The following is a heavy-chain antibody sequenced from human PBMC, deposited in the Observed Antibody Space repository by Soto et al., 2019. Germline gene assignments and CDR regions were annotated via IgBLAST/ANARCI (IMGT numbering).Heavy chain of an antibody. D-gene: IGHD3-22*01. J-gene: IGHJ4*02. CDR2: IKRKTDGGTT. CDR1: GFTFSNAW. V-gene: IGHV3-15*07. CDR3: ATVFYDRSSNPDY. Sequence: GGSLRLSCAASGFTFSNAWMNWVRQAPGKGLEWVGRIKRKTDGGTTDYAAPVKGRFTISRDDSKNTLYLQMNSLKTEDTAVYYCATVFYDRSSNPDYWGQGTLVTVSS.